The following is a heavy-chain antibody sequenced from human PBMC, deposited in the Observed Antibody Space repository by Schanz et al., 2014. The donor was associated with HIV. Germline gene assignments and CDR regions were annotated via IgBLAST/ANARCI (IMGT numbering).Heavy chain of an antibody. CDR1: GFTFSSHG. V-gene: IGHV3-30*19. Sequence: QVQLVESGGGVVQPGRSLRLSCTASGFTFSSHGMHWVRQAPGKGLHWVAVISYDGSNKYYADSVKGRFTISRDNSKNTLYLQMNSLRAEDTAVYYCAKDGSWEAFDAFDIWGQGTMVTVSS. CDR2: ISYDGSNK. J-gene: IGHJ3*02. CDR3: AKDGSWEAFDAFDI. D-gene: IGHD1-26*01.